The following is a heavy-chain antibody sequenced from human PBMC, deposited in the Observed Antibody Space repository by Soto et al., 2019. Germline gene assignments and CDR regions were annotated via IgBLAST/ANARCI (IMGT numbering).Heavy chain of an antibody. CDR2: IIPIFGTA. CDR3: AREGYCGGDCYPYYFDY. D-gene: IGHD2-21*02. Sequence: QVQLVQSGAEVKKPGSSVKVSCKASGGTFSSYAISWVRQAPGQGLEWMGGIIPIFGTANYAQKFQGRVTITADESTSTADMELSSLRSEDTAVYYCAREGYCGGDCYPYYFDYWGQGTLVTVSS. J-gene: IGHJ4*02. V-gene: IGHV1-69*12. CDR1: GGTFSSYA.